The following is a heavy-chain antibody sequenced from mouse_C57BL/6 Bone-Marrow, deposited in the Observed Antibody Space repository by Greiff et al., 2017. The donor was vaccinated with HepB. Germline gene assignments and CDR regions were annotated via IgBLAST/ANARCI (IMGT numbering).Heavy chain of an antibody. Sequence: QVQLQQSGPELVKPGASVKISCKASGYAFSSSWMNWVKQRPGKGLEWIGRIYPGDGDTNYNGKFKGKATLTADKSSSTAYMQLSSLTSEDSAVDFCARTGSGKNYYFDYWGQGTTLTVSS. J-gene: IGHJ2*01. CDR2: IYPGDGDT. CDR3: ARTGSGKNYYFDY. V-gene: IGHV1-82*01. CDR1: GYAFSSSW.